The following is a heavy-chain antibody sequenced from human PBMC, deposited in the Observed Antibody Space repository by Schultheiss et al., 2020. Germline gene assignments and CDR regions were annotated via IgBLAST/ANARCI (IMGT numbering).Heavy chain of an antibody. CDR3: ARDRGYCSGGSCYSRWFDP. Sequence: SQTLSLTCTVSGGSISSGGYYWSWIRQPPGKGLEWIGYIYHSGSTYYNPSLKSRVTISVDTSKNQFSLKLSSVTAADTAVYYCARDRGYCSGGSCYSRWFDPWGQGTLVTVSS. J-gene: IGHJ5*02. CDR2: IYHSGST. CDR1: GGSISSGGYY. D-gene: IGHD2-15*01. V-gene: IGHV4-30-2*01.